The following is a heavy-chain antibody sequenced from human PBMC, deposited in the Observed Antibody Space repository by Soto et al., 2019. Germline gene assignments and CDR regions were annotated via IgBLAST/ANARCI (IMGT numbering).Heavy chain of an antibody. CDR2: IRSSSSYI. J-gene: IGHJ3*02. Sequence: PGGSLRLSCAASGFTFSSYSMNWVRQAPGKGLEWVSSIRSSSSYIYYADSVKGRFTISRDNAKNSLYLQMNSLRAEDTAVYYCARGEGPTFAFDIWGQGTMVTVSS. D-gene: IGHD1-26*01. CDR3: ARGEGPTFAFDI. CDR1: GFTFSSYS. V-gene: IGHV3-21*01.